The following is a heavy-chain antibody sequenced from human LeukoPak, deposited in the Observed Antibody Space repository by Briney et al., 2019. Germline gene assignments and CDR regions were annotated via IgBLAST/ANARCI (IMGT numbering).Heavy chain of an antibody. J-gene: IGHJ6*02. CDR2: IYTSGST. Sequence: SQTLSLTCTVSGGSISSGSYYWSWIRQPAGKGLEWIGRIYTSGSTNYNPSLKSRVTISVDTSKNQFSLKLSSVTAADTAVYYCASGERGYSYGSSFYYYYDMDVWGQGTTVTVSS. CDR3: ASGERGYSYGSSFYYYYDMDV. CDR1: GGSISSGSYY. V-gene: IGHV4-61*02. D-gene: IGHD5-18*01.